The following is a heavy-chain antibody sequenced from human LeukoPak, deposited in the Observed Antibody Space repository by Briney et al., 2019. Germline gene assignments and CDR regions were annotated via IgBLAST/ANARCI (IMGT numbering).Heavy chain of an antibody. J-gene: IGHJ5*02. Sequence: GGSLKLSCAASGFTFSGSAMHWVRQASGKGLEWVGRIRSKANSYATAYAASVKGRFTISRDDSKNTAYLQMNSLKTEDTAVYYCTRHGILGFDPWGQGTLVTVSS. CDR1: GFTFSGSA. V-gene: IGHV3-73*01. CDR2: IRSKANSYAT. CDR3: TRHGILGFDP. D-gene: IGHD1-14*01.